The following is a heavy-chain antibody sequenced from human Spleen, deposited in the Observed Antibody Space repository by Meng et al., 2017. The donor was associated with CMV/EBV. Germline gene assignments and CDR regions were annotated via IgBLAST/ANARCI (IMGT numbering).Heavy chain of an antibody. CDR2: ISGSGGST. CDR1: GFTFTRYG. J-gene: IGHJ4*02. D-gene: IGHD6-19*01. CDR3: AKVEGYSSGWRLYYYFDY. Sequence: GGSLRLSCAASGFTFTRYGMHWVRQAPGKGLEWVSAISGSGGSTYYADSVKGRFTISRDNSKNTLYLQMNSLRAEDTAVYYCAKVEGYSSGWRLYYYFDYWGQGTLVTVSS. V-gene: IGHV3-23*01.